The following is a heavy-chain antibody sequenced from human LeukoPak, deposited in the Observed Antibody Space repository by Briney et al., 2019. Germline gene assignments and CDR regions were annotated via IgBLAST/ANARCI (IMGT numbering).Heavy chain of an antibody. J-gene: IGHJ6*03. CDR2: IYYSGAT. V-gene: IGHV4-39*07. Sequence: SETLSLTCTVSGGSINSRTYYWGWIRQPPGKGLEWIGTIYYSGATYYNPSLKSRVTISLDTSKNQFSLRLSSVTAADTAIYYCARDFSSSSTVYYYYYMDVWGKGTTVTVSS. CDR3: ARDFSSSSTVYYYYYMDV. CDR1: GGSINSRTYY. D-gene: IGHD6-6*01.